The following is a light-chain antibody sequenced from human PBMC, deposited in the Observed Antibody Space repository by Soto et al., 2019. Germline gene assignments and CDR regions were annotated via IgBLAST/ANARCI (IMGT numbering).Light chain of an antibody. CDR1: SSDVGGYNY. Sequence: QSVLTQPASLSGSPGQSITISCTGTSSDVGGYNYVSWFQHHPGKAPKLVIYEVSYRPSGVSNRFSGSKSGDTASLTISGLQAEDEADYYCSSFTNTITRYAFGTGTKVTV. CDR2: EVS. V-gene: IGLV2-14*01. CDR3: SSFTNTITRYA. J-gene: IGLJ1*01.